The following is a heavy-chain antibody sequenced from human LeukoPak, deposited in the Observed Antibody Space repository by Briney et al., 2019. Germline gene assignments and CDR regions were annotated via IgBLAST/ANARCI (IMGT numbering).Heavy chain of an antibody. V-gene: IGHV5-51*01. CDR2: IYPGDSDT. CDR1: GYRFTSYW. J-gene: IGHJ6*04. Sequence: GASLQISCQGSGYRFTSYWIGWVRQLPGKGLEWMGIIYPGDSDTKYSPSFQGQVTISADKSISTAYLQWSSLKASDTAMYYCARIFSGYGMDVWGKGTTVTVSS. CDR3: ARIFSGYGMDV. D-gene: IGHD1-26*01.